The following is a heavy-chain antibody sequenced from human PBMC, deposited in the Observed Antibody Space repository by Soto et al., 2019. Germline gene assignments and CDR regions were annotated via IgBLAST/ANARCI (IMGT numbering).Heavy chain of an antibody. V-gene: IGHV1-18*01. CDR1: GYTFTSYG. Sequence: ASVKVSCKASGYTFTSYGISWVRQAPGQGLEWMGWISAYNGNTNYAQKLQGRVTMTTDTSTSTAYMELRSLRSDDTAVYYCARNLKFGQCGGDCYADYWGQGTLVTVSS. CDR3: ARNLKFGQCGGDCYADY. CDR2: ISAYNGNT. D-gene: IGHD2-21*02. J-gene: IGHJ4*02.